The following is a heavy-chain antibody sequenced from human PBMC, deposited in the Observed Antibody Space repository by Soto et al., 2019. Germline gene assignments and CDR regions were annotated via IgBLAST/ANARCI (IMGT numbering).Heavy chain of an antibody. Sequence: AASVKVSCKASGYTFSSYAMHWVRQAPGQRLEWMGGIIPIFGTANYAQKFQGRVTITADESTSTAYMELSSLRSEDTAVYYCARDSYYYDSSGQGYFDYWGQGTLVTVSS. CDR3: ARDSYYYDSSGQGYFDY. J-gene: IGHJ4*02. D-gene: IGHD3-22*01. V-gene: IGHV1-69*13. CDR2: IIPIFGTA. CDR1: GYTFSSYA.